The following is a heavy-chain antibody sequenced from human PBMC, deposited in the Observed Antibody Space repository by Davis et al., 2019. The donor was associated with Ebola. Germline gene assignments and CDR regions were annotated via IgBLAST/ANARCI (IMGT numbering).Heavy chain of an antibody. J-gene: IGHJ4*02. CDR1: GFSFSAYW. V-gene: IGHV3-21*01. CDR3: ARERAAAYFDY. D-gene: IGHD6-13*01. Sequence: GESLKISCGGSGFSFSAYWIHWVRQVPGKGLEWVSSISSSSSYIYYADSVKGRFTISRDNAKNSLYLQMNSLRAEDTAVYYCARERAAAYFDYWGQGTLVTVSS. CDR2: ISSSSSYI.